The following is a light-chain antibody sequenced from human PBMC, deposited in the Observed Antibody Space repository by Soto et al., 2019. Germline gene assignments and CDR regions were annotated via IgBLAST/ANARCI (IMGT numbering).Light chain of an antibody. CDR2: GAS. CDR1: QGIRSD. J-gene: IGKJ1*01. V-gene: IGKV1-6*01. CDR3: LQDYNFPWA. Sequence: IQMTQSPSSLSASVGDRVTISCRASQGIRSDLAWYQEKPGKVPKLLIYGASKLESGVPSRFSGSGFGTDFTLTISSLQPEDFATYYCLQDYNFPWAFGQGTRVEIK.